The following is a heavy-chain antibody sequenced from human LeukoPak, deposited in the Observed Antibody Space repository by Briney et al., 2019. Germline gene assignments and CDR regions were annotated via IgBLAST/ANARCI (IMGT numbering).Heavy chain of an antibody. V-gene: IGHV3-30*18. Sequence: GGSLRLSCAASGFTFSSYDMHWVGQAPGKGLEWVAVISYDGSNKYYADSVKGRFTISRDNSKNTLYLQMNSLRAEDTAVYYCAKGSRSWIQLWLGEFDYWGQGTLVTVSS. D-gene: IGHD5-18*01. J-gene: IGHJ4*02. CDR2: ISYDGSNK. CDR1: GFTFSSYD. CDR3: AKGSRSWIQLWLGEFDY.